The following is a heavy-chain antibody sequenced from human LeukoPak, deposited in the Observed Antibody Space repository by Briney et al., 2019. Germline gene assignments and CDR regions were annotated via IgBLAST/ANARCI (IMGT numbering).Heavy chain of an antibody. V-gene: IGHV3-11*04. D-gene: IGHD6-13*01. CDR1: GFTFSDYY. CDR2: ISSSGSTI. J-gene: IGHJ4*02. Sequence: PGGSLRLSCAASGFTFSDYYMSWIRQAPGKRLEWVSYISSSGSTIYYADSVKGRFTISRDNAKNSLYLQMASLRAEDTAVYYCARDAEGYASTWYYDYWGQGTLVTVSS. CDR3: ARDAEGYASTWYYDY.